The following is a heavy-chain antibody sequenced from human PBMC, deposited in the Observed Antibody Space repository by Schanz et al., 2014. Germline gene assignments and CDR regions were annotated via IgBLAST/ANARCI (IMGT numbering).Heavy chain of an antibody. CDR2: IVPIAGIT. CDR3: ARGRGGYDY. D-gene: IGHD5-12*01. Sequence: QVQLVQSGAEVKKPGASVKVSCKASGYTFTSDSMHWVRQAPGQGLEWMGRIVPIAGITNYAQRFQGRVTITADKSSDTAYMELSSLTPEDTAVHYCARGRGGYDYWGQGTVVTVSA. J-gene: IGHJ4*02. V-gene: IGHV1-46*01. CDR1: GYTFTSDS.